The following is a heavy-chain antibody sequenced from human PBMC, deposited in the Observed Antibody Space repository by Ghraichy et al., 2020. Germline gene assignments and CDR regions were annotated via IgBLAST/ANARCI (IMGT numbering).Heavy chain of an antibody. J-gene: IGHJ6*02. CDR1: GFTFSDYY. Sequence: GGSLRLSCTASGFTFSDYYMNWIRQAPGKGLECVSYISTSSSYTDFADSVKGRFTISRDNAKNSLYLQMNSLRPEDTAVYYCARAPPAYHYYGMDVWGQGTTVTVSS. V-gene: IGHV3-11*06. CDR3: ARAPPAYHYYGMDV. CDR2: ISTSSSYT. D-gene: IGHD2-2*01.